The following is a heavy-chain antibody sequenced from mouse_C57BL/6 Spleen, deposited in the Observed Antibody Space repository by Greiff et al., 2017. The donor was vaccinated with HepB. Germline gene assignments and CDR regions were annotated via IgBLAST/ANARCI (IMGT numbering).Heavy chain of an antibody. CDR1: GYSITSGYY. CDR3: ARCDGYYFDY. Sequence: EVKLLESGPGLVKPSQSLSLTCSVTGYSITSGYYWNWIRQFPGNKLEWMGYISYDGSNNYNPSLKNRISITRDTSKNQFFLKLNSVTTEDTATYYCARCDGYYFDYWGQGTTLTVSS. D-gene: IGHD2-3*01. V-gene: IGHV3-6*01. J-gene: IGHJ2*01. CDR2: ISYDGSN.